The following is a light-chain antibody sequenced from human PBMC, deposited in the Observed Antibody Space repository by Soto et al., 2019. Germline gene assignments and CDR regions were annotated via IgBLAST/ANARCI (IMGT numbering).Light chain of an antibody. CDR1: QSLLHSNGYNY. CDR3: MLALQF. Sequence: DIVMTQSPLSLPVTPGEPASISCRSSQSLLHSNGYNYLDWYLQKPGQSPQLLIYLGSNRASGVPDRFSGSGSGTDFTLKISRVEAEDVGVYYCMLALQFFGPGTKVDIK. V-gene: IGKV2-28*01. J-gene: IGKJ3*01. CDR2: LGS.